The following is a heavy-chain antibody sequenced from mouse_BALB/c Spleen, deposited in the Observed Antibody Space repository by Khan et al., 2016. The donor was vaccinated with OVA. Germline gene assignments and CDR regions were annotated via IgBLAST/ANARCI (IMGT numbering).Heavy chain of an antibody. CDR3: ARTARIKY. D-gene: IGHD1-2*01. CDR1: GYSITSGYG. Sequence: EVQLVESGPGLVKPSQSLSLTCTVTGYSITSGYGWNWIRQFPGNQLEWMGYISYSGSTNYNPSLKSRTSITRDTSNNQFFLQLNAVTTEDTATYYCARTARIKYWGQGTTLTVSS. J-gene: IGHJ2*01. V-gene: IGHV3-2*02. CDR2: ISYSGST.